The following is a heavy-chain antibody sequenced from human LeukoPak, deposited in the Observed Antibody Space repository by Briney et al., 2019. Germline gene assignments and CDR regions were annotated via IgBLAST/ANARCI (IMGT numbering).Heavy chain of an antibody. V-gene: IGHV1-69*05. CDR2: IIPIFGTA. D-gene: IGHD5-18*01. CDR1: GGTFSSYA. J-gene: IGHJ6*03. CDR3: ARGRYSYGSKVLPYYYYYMDV. Sequence: GASVKVSCKASGGTFSSYAISWMRQAPGQGLEWMGGIIPIFGTANYAQKFQGRVTITTDESTSTAYMELSSLRSEDTAVYYCARGRYSYGSKVLPYYYYYMDVWGKGTTVTVSS.